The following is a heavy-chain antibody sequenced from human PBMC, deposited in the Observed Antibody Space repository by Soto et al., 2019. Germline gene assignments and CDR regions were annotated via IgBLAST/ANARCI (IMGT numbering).Heavy chain of an antibody. CDR3: AKDTYYHDSSGYYVFDY. V-gene: IGHV3-30*18. J-gene: IGHJ4*02. D-gene: IGHD3-22*01. CDR2: ISYDGSNK. CDR1: DFTFSSYG. Sequence: ESGGGVVQPGRSLTLSCAASDFTFSSYGIHWVRQAPGKGLEWVAVISYDGSNKQYGDSVKGRFTMSRDNSKNTVHLQMNSLRVEDTAVYYCAKDTYYHDSSGYYVFDYWGQGTLVTVSS.